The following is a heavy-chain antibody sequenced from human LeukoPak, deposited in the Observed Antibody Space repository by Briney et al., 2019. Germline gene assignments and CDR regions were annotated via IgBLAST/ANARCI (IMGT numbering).Heavy chain of an antibody. Sequence: SETLSLTCTVSGGSISSYYWSWIRQPPGKGLEWIGYIYYSGSTNYNPSLKSRVTISVDTSKNQFSLKLSSVTAADTAVYYCASLDPELYAFDIWGRGTMVTVSS. CDR1: GGSISSYY. CDR3: ASLDPELYAFDI. D-gene: IGHD3-10*01. J-gene: IGHJ3*02. V-gene: IGHV4-59*01. CDR2: IYYSGST.